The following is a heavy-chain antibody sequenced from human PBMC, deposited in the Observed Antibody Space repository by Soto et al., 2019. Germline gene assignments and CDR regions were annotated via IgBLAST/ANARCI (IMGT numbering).Heavy chain of an antibody. CDR3: ARAPDGYNQLFQFDY. Sequence: SLRLSCAASGFTFSSYGMHWVRQAPGKGLEWVAVIWYDGSNKYYADSVKGRFTISRDNSKNTLYLQMNSLRAEDTAVYYCARAPDGYNQLFQFDYWGQGTLVTVSS. J-gene: IGHJ4*02. D-gene: IGHD5-12*01. V-gene: IGHV3-33*01. CDR1: GFTFSSYG. CDR2: IWYDGSNK.